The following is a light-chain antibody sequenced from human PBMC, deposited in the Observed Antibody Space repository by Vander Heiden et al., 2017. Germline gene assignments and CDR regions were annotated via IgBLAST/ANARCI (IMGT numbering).Light chain of an antibody. Sequence: DIQMTQSPSSLSASVGDRVTITCRASQSINSHLNWYQQKPGKAPKLLIYTASSLQSGVPSRFSGSGSGTDFTLTISSLQPEDFATYYCQQSYSIPYTFGQGTELEIK. V-gene: IGKV1-39*01. CDR1: QSINSH. J-gene: IGKJ2*01. CDR3: QQSYSIPYT. CDR2: TAS.